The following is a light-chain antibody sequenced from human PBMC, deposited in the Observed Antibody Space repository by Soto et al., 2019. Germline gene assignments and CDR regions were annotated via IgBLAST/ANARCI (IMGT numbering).Light chain of an antibody. CDR1: AGPVTSRHY. CDR3: SLSYSGVRV. J-gene: IGLJ3*02. Sequence: QAVVTQEPSLTVSPGGTVTLTCASSAGPVTSRHYPYWFQQKPGQAPRALIYDTSNKHPWTPARFSGSLLGGTPALILSGAQPEDEADYYCSLSYSGVRVFGGGNKVTVL. CDR2: DTS. V-gene: IGLV7-46*01.